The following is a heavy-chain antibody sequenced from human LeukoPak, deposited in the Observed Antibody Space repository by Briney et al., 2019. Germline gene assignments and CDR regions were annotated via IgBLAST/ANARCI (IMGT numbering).Heavy chain of an antibody. CDR2: ISSGGSTV. D-gene: IGHD3-10*01. Sequence: GGSLRLSRAASGFTFSNFEMHWVRRAPGKGLEWVSYISSGGSTVYYADSVKGRFTVSRDNAKNSLYLQMSSLRAEDTAVYYCARGGSFVEYWGQGTLVTVSS. V-gene: IGHV3-48*03. CDR3: ARGGSFVEY. J-gene: IGHJ4*02. CDR1: GFTFSNFE.